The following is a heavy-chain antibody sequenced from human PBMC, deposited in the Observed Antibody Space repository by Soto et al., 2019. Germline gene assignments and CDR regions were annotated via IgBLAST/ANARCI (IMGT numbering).Heavy chain of an antibody. CDR1: GGSISGYY. Sequence: QVQLQESGPGLVKPSETLSLTCTVSGGSISGYYWSWIRQPPGKGLEWIGYIYYSGTTSYDPSLKSRVTMSVDTSKNQFSLKLSSVTAADTAVYYCARVSAGAYLSFYYYIGVWGKGTTVTASS. D-gene: IGHD2-15*01. V-gene: IGHV4-59*01. CDR3: ARVSAGAYLSFYYYIGV. CDR2: IYYSGTT. J-gene: IGHJ6*03.